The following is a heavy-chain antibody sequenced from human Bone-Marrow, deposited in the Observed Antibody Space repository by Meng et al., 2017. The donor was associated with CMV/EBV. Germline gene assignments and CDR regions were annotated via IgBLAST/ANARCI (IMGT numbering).Heavy chain of an antibody. D-gene: IGHD4-11*01. J-gene: IGHJ5*02. CDR2: ISSSSSYI. V-gene: IGHV3-21*01. Sequence: GESLKISCAASGFTFSNYAMHWVRQAPGKGLEWVSSISSSSSYIYYADSVKGRFTISRDNAKNSLYLQMNSLRAEDTAVYYCAREPAPTVTTRGWFDPWGQGTLVTVSS. CDR3: AREPAPTVTTRGWFDP. CDR1: GFTFSNYA.